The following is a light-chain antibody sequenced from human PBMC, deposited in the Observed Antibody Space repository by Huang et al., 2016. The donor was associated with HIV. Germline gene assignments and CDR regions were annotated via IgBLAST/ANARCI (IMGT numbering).Light chain of an antibody. Sequence: DIVMTQSPLSLPVTPGEPASISCRSSQRLLHGNGYNFLDWYLQKPGQSTHLLIDLGSNRAAGVPDRFSGSGSGTDFTLKISRVEAEDVGVYYCMQALQTPITFGQGTRLEIK. J-gene: IGKJ5*01. CDR2: LGS. CDR3: MQALQTPIT. V-gene: IGKV2-28*01. CDR1: QRLLHGNGYNF.